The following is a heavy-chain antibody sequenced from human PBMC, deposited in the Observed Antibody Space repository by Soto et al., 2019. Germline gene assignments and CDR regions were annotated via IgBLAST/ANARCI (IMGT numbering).Heavy chain of an antibody. J-gene: IGHJ4*02. D-gene: IGHD3-16*02. V-gene: IGHV3-15*01. CDR3: FTYDFIWGTDRYRWAY. Sequence: EVQLVDSGGDLVKPVGSLRLSCTASGSTFSNAWMTWVRQAPGKGLEWDGHIKSKTDGGTTPYAAPVDGMVAISIGDSKDTLSAHPNSPKTEDTAVYYCFTYDFIWGTDRYRWAYWGQGTLVTVSS. CDR2: IKSKTDGGTT. CDR1: GSTFSNAW.